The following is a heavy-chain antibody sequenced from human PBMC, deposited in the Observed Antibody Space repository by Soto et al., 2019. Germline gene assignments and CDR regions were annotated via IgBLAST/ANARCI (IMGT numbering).Heavy chain of an antibody. CDR3: VREDSDGNFAY. J-gene: IGHJ4*02. CDR2: IYTGGST. D-gene: IGHD2-15*01. Sequence: VQLVETGGGLIQPGGSLTLSCAASGFTVSANYMHWVRQAPGKGLECVSVIYTGGSTYYADSVKGRFTISRDNSRNTLYLQMSSLRVEDTARYYCVREDSDGNFAYWGQGTLVTVSS. CDR1: GFTVSANY. V-gene: IGHV3-53*02.